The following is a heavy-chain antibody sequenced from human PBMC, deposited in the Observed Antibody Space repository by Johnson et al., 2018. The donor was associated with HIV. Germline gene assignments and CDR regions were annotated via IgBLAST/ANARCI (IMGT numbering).Heavy chain of an antibody. CDR1: GFTFSSYW. D-gene: IGHD6-13*01. CDR2: INSDGSTT. Sequence: VHLVESGGGLVQPGGSLRLSCAASGFTFSSYWMHWVRQAPGKGLVWVSRINSDGSTTSYADSVKGRFTISRDNAKNTLYLQMNRLRAEDTAVYYCAKDWGIAAAGTDAFDIWGQGTMVTVSS. CDR3: AKDWGIAAAGTDAFDI. V-gene: IGHV3-74*01. J-gene: IGHJ3*02.